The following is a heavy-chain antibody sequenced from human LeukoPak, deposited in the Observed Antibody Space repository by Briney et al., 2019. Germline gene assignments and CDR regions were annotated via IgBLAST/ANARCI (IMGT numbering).Heavy chain of an antibody. Sequence: SVKVSCKASGGTFSSYAISWVRQAPGQGLGWMGGIIPIFGTANYAQKFQGRVTITADESTSTAYMELSSLRSEDTAVYYCARDKRGYSYGYHYWGQGTLVTVSS. V-gene: IGHV1-69*13. J-gene: IGHJ4*02. CDR2: IIPIFGTA. CDR3: ARDKRGYSYGYHY. CDR1: GGTFSSYA. D-gene: IGHD5-18*01.